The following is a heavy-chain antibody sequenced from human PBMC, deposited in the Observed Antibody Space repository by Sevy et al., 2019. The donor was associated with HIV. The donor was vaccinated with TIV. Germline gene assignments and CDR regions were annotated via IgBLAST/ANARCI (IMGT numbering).Heavy chain of an antibody. V-gene: IGHV3-49*03. CDR1: GFTFGDYA. Sequence: GGSLRLSCTASGFTFGDYAMSWFRQAPGKGLEWVGFIRSKAYGGTTEHAASVKGRFTISRDDSKSIAYLQMNSLKTEDTAVYYCTWSAYCGGDCYSGYYYGMDVWGQGTTVTVSS. CDR3: TWSAYCGGDCYSGYYYGMDV. J-gene: IGHJ6*02. D-gene: IGHD2-21*02. CDR2: IRSKAYGGTT.